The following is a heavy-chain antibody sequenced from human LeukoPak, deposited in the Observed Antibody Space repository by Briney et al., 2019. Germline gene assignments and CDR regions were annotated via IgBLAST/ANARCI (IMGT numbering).Heavy chain of an antibody. D-gene: IGHD3-16*01. V-gene: IGHV4-39*07. Sequence: PSETLSLTCTVSGNSISSSSYYWVWIRQPPGKGLEWIGSINYYGKTYYNPSVKSRVTISVDTSKNQFSLMVRSVTAADTAVYYCGRSAGFVHLDHWGQGTLVTVTS. CDR1: GNSISSSSYY. J-gene: IGHJ4*02. CDR2: INYYGKT. CDR3: GRSAGFVHLDH.